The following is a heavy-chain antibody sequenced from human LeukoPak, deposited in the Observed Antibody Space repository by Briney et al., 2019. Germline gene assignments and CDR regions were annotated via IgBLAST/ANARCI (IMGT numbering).Heavy chain of an antibody. CDR1: GGSFSGYY. D-gene: IGHD3-22*01. CDR3: ARAGDSSGYYAFDY. Sequence: SETLSLTCAVYGGSFSGYYWSWIRQPPGKGLEWIGEINHSGSTNYNPSLKSRVTISVGTSKNQFSLKLSSVTAADTAVYYCARAGDSSGYYAFDYWGQGTLVTVSS. V-gene: IGHV4-34*01. CDR2: INHSGST. J-gene: IGHJ4*02.